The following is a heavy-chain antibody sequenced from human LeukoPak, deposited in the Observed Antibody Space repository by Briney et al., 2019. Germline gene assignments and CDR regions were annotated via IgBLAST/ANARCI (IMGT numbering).Heavy chain of an antibody. CDR2: ISGSGGGT. D-gene: IGHD2-2*01. V-gene: IGHV3-23*01. CDR1: GFTFNTYA. Sequence: PGGSLRLSCAASGFTFNTYAMSWVRQAPGKGLEWVSGISGSGGGTYYADSVKGRFTISRDNSKSTLYLQRNSLRVEDTAVYYCAKMGGRISAAVDNWGQGTLVTVSS. J-gene: IGHJ4*02. CDR3: AKMGGRISAAVDN.